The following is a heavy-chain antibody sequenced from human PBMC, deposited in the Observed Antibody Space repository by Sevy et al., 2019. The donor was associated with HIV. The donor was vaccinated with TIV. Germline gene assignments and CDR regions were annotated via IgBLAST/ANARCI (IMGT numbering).Heavy chain of an antibody. J-gene: IGHJ4*02. CDR3: ARDRRNYGGQYFDY. CDR2: MSSGTSYT. V-gene: IGHV3-11*06. CDR1: GFTFSDYY. D-gene: IGHD1-7*01. Sequence: GGSLRLSCAASGFTFSDYYMSWIRQAPGKGLEWISYMSSGTSYTNYADSVKGRFTISRDNAKNSLYLQMNSLRAEDTAVYYCARDRRNYGGQYFDYWGQGTLVTVSS.